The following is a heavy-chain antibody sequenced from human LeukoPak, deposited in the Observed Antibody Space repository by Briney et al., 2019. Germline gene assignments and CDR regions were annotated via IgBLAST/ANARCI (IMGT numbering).Heavy chain of an antibody. D-gene: IGHD3-10*01. Sequence: SGTLSLTCAVSGGSISSSNWWSWVRQPPGKGLEWIGEIYHSGSTNYNPSLKSRVTISVDKSKNQFSLKLSSVTAADTALYYCARSNYGSGSYYNNWGQGTLVTVSS. CDR2: IYHSGST. J-gene: IGHJ4*02. V-gene: IGHV4-4*02. CDR1: GGSISSSNW. CDR3: ARSNYGSGSYYNN.